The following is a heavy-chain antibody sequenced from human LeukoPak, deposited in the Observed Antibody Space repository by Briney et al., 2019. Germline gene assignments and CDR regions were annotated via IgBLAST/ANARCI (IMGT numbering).Heavy chain of an antibody. Sequence: GGSLRLSCAASGFTFSSYEINWVRQAPGKGLEWVSYISSSGSTRYYADSVKGRFTISRDNAKNSLYLQINSLRAEGTAVYYCARASITMARGELVFYFDYWGQGTLVTVSS. J-gene: IGHJ4*02. D-gene: IGHD3-10*01. V-gene: IGHV3-48*03. CDR2: ISSSGSTR. CDR1: GFTFSSYE. CDR3: ARASITMARGELVFYFDY.